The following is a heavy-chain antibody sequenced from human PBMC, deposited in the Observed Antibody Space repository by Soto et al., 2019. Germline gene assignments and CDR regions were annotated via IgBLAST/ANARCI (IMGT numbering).Heavy chain of an antibody. D-gene: IGHD2-15*01. CDR3: ARDLGYCSGGSCYSSYFDY. CDR1: GYTFTGYY. CDR2: INPNSGGT. J-gene: IGHJ4*02. Sequence: QVQLVQSGAEVKKPGASVKVSCKASGYTFTGYYMHWVRQAPGQGLEWMGWINPNSGGTNYAQKFQGWVTMTRDTSISTAYMELSRLRSDDTAVYYCARDLGYCSGGSCYSSYFDYWGQGTLVTVSS. V-gene: IGHV1-2*04.